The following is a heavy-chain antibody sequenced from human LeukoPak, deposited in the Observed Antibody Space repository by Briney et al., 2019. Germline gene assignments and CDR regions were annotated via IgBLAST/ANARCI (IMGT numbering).Heavy chain of an antibody. Sequence: SETLSLTCTVSGGSISSSSYYWGWIRQPPGKGLEWIGSIYYSGSTNYSPSLKGRVTISVDTSKNQFSLKLSSVTAADTAVYYCARDRTDYYGMDVWGQGTTVTVSS. CDR1: GGSISSSSYY. CDR2: IYYSGST. J-gene: IGHJ6*02. V-gene: IGHV4-39*07. CDR3: ARDRTDYYGMDV.